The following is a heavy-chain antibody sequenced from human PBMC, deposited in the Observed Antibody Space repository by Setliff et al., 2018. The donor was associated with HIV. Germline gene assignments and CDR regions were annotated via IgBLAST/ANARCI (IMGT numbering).Heavy chain of an antibody. D-gene: IGHD1-26*01. V-gene: IGHV1-46*01. CDR2: IYPGGARR. CDR3: ARGLAGGIAKELDY. J-gene: IGHJ4*02. Sequence: GASVKVSCKASGYTFTNYYMHWVRQAPGQGLEWMGIIYPGGARRSYAQKFQGRVTLTADESTSTVYMEVRSLRSEDTAVYYCARGLAGGIAKELDYWGQGTLVTVSS. CDR1: GYTFTNYY.